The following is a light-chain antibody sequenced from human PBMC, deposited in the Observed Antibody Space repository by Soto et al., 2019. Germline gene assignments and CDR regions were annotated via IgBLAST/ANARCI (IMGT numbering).Light chain of an antibody. CDR2: KAS. CDR1: QSISSY. CDR3: QHYNSYSEA. J-gene: IGKJ1*01. V-gene: IGKV1-5*03. Sequence: DIQMTQSPSSLSASVGDRVTITGRASQSISSYLNWYQQKPGKAPKLLIYKASSLESGVPSRFSGSGSGTEFTLTISSLQPDDFATYYCQHYNSYSEAFGQGTKVDI.